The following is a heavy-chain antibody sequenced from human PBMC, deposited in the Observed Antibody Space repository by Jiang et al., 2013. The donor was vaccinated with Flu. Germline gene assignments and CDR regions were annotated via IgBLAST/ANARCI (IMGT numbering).Heavy chain of an antibody. CDR2: LHPNSGDT. V-gene: IGHV1-2*02. CDR1: GYTFTDYY. J-gene: IGHJ4*02. D-gene: IGHD5-18*01. Sequence: VQLVESGAEVKKPGASVKVSCKASGYTFTDYYIHWVRQAPGQGLEWMGWLHPNSGDTRYEQKFQGRVTMTRDTSITTAYMELSRLKSDDTAVYYCARDPDTPMPIDYWGQGTLVTVSS. CDR3: ARDPDTPMPIDY.